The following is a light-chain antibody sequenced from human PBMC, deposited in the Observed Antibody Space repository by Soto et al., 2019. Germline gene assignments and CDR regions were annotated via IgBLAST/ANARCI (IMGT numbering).Light chain of an antibody. V-gene: IGKV3-15*01. J-gene: IGKJ3*01. CDR3: QQYNNWPPGAT. CDR1: RTVSNN. Sequence: EIVMTQSPATLSVSPGERATLSCRASRTVSNNLAWYQQKPGQAPRLLIYYASTRATGIPARFSGSGSGTDFTLTISSLQSADFAVYYCQQYNNWPPGATFGPGTKVDIK. CDR2: YAS.